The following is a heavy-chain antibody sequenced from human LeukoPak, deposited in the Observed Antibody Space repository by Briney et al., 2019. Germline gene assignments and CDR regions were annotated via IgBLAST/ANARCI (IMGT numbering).Heavy chain of an antibody. CDR2: ITGSGGYI. CDR1: GFTFSNTW. Sequence: GGSLRLSCAASGFTFSNTWMNWVRQAPGKGLEWVSSITGSGGYIYYADSVKGRFTISRDNAQNSLYLQLNSLRADDTAVYYCARGGYCTGGRCYHDFWGQGTLVTVSS. D-gene: IGHD2-15*01. CDR3: ARGGYCTGGRCYHDF. J-gene: IGHJ4*02. V-gene: IGHV3-21*01.